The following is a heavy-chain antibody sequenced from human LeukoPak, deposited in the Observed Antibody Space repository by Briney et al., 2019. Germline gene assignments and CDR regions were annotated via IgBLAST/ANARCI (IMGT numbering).Heavy chain of an antibody. CDR3: ARERIQLWLQYYFDY. D-gene: IGHD5-18*01. Sequence: GGSLRLSCAASAFTFSRYGMHWVRQAPGKGLEWVAFIRYDGSNKYYADSVKGRFTISRDNSKNTLYLQMNSLRAEDTAVYYCARERIQLWLQYYFDYWGQGTLVTVSS. CDR1: AFTFSRYG. CDR2: IRYDGSNK. J-gene: IGHJ4*02. V-gene: IGHV3-30*02.